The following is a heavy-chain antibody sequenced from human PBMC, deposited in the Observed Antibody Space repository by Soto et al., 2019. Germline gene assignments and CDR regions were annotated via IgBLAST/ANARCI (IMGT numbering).Heavy chain of an antibody. V-gene: IGHV1-2*04. CDR2: INPNSGGT. D-gene: IGHD6-19*01. CDR3: ARNHFSGWSRDGMDV. J-gene: IGHJ6*02. CDR1: GYTFTGYD. Sequence: ASVEVSCKASGYTFTGYDMHWVLQAPGQWLEWMGWINPNSGGTNYAQKFQGWLTMTRDTPIRPAYMQLSRLSSADTAVYYCARNHFSGWSRDGMDVWGQGTTVTVSS.